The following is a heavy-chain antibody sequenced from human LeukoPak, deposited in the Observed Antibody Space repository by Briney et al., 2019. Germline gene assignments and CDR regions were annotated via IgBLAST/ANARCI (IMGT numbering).Heavy chain of an antibody. CDR3: AKDSAAYFRTAAAP. CDR2: ISGSGGST. Sequence: GGSLRLSCAASGFTFSSYAMSWVRQAPGKGLEWVSAISGSGGSTYYADSVKGRFTISRDNSKNTLYLQMNSLRAEDTAVYYCAKDSAAYFRTAAAPWGQGTLVTVSS. V-gene: IGHV3-23*01. J-gene: IGHJ4*02. CDR1: GFTFSSYA. D-gene: IGHD6-13*01.